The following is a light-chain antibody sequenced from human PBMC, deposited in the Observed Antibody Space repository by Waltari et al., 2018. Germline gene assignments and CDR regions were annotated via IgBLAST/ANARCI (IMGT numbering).Light chain of an antibody. CDR3: QKYSSSPLT. CDR2: GAS. V-gene: IGKV3-20*01. CDR1: QSVSNY. Sequence: VILTQSPATLSLSPGDRATLSCRSSQSVSNYLAWYQQKPGQAPRLLIYGASSRATGIPDRFSGSGSGTEFTLTINSLEPEDFAVYYCQKYSSSPLTFGGGTKVEIK. J-gene: IGKJ4*01.